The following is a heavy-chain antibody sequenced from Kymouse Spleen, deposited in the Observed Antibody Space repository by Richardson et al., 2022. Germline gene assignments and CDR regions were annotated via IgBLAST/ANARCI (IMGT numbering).Heavy chain of an antibody. J-gene: IGHJ6*02. CDR1: GGSISSSSYY. V-gene: IGHV4-39*01. CDR2: IYYSGST. D-gene: IGHD2-8*01. CDR3: ARRTFCTNGVCLYYYYYYGMDV. Sequence: QLQLQESGPGLVKPSETLSLTCTVSGGSISSSSYYWGWIRQPPGKGLEWIGSIYYSGSTYYNPSLKSRVTISVDTSKNQFSLKLSSVTAADTAVYYCARRTFCTNGVCLYYYYYYGMDVWGQGTTVTVSS.